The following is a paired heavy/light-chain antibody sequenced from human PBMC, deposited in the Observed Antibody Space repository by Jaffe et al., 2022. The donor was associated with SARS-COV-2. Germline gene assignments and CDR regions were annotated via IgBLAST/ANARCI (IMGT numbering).Heavy chain of an antibody. V-gene: IGHV3-11*01. CDR1: GFTFSDYY. CDR2: ISSSGSTI. D-gene: IGHD3-3*01. Sequence: QVQLVESGGGLVKPGGSLRLSCAASGFTFSDYYMSWIRQAPGKGLEWVSYISSSGSTIYYADSVKGRFTISRDNAKNSLYLQMNSLRAEDTAVYYCARVRRITIFGVVTQTPSHFDYWGQGTLVTVSS. J-gene: IGHJ4*02. CDR3: ARVRRITIFGVVTQTPSHFDY.
Light chain of an antibody. CDR3: SSYTSSSTLV. CDR1: SSDVGGYNY. CDR2: EVS. V-gene: IGLV2-14*01. Sequence: QSALTQPASVSGSPGQSITISCTGTSSDVGGYNYVSWYQQHPGKAPKLMIYEVSNRPSGVSNRFSGSKSGNTASLTISGLQAEDEADYYCSSYTSSSTLVIGGGTKLTVL. J-gene: IGLJ2*01.